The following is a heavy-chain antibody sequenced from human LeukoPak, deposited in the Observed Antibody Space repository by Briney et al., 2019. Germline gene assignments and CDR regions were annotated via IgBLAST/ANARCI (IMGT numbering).Heavy chain of an antibody. J-gene: IGHJ6*02. CDR3: ARGVVPRSYYYYGMDV. Sequence: QTGGSLRLSCAASGFTFSSYGMHWVRQAPGKGLEWVAVISYDGSNKYYADSVKGRFTISRDNSKNTLYLQMNSLRGEDTAVYYCARGVVPRSYYYYGMDVWGQGTTVTVSS. CDR2: ISYDGSNK. V-gene: IGHV3-30*03. CDR1: GFTFSSYG. D-gene: IGHD2-8*01.